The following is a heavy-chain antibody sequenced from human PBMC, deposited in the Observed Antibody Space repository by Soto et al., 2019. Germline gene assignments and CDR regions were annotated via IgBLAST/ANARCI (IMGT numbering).Heavy chain of an antibody. CDR1: GFTFSSFA. Sequence: GGSLRLSCAASGFTFSSFAMSWVRQAPGKGLEWVSGVSGSGARTYYADSGTGRFTISRDNAKNKLYLNMSGLRAEDTAVYYCAKSLTMPTRGVVGYWGQGTLVTVSS. J-gene: IGHJ4*02. V-gene: IGHV3-23*01. D-gene: IGHD3-3*01. CDR2: VSGSGART. CDR3: AKSLTMPTRGVVGY.